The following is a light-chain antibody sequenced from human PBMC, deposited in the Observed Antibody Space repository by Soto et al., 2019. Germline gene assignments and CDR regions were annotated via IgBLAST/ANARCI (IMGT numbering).Light chain of an antibody. J-gene: IGKJ3*01. V-gene: IGKV1-12*01. CDR2: AAS. Sequence: DIQMTQSPSSVSAFVGDRVAITCRASHDIARWLAWYQQQPGKAPRLLIYAASSLQSGVPTRFSGSGSGTDFTLTISSLQPEDFATYYCQQLNSYPPVTFGPGTKVDIK. CDR1: HDIARW. CDR3: QQLNSYPPVT.